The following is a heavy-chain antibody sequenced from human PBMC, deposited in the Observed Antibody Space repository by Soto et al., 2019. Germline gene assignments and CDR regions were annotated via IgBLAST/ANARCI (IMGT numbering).Heavy chain of an antibody. J-gene: IGHJ6*02. Sequence: QVQLQQWGAGLLKPSETLSLTCAVYGGSFSGHYWSWIRQPPGKGLEWIGEIDDSGSTNYNPSLRSGLTISVDTSKNQFSLQLSSVTAADTAVYYCSRSGSGRRAYYFYGMDVWGQGTTVSVSS. CDR3: SRSGSGRRAYYFYGMDV. CDR2: IDDSGST. D-gene: IGHD3-10*01. V-gene: IGHV4-34*01. CDR1: GGSFSGHY.